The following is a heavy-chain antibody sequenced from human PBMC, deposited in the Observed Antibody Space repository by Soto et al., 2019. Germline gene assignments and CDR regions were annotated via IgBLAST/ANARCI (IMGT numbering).Heavy chain of an antibody. D-gene: IGHD3-3*01. Sequence: ASVKVSCKASGYTFTSYGISWVRQAPGQGLEWMGWISAYNGNTNYAQKLQGRVTMTTDTSTSTAYMELRSLRSDDTAVYYCASYCDFWSGGWFDPWGQGTLVTVSS. V-gene: IGHV1-18*01. CDR2: ISAYNGNT. CDR3: ASYCDFWSGGWFDP. J-gene: IGHJ5*02. CDR1: GYTFTSYG.